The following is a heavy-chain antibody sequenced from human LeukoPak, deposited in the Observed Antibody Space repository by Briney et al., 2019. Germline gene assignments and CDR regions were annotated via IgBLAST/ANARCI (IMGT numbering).Heavy chain of an antibody. J-gene: IGHJ4*02. D-gene: IGHD5-24*01. CDR3: ARGIWSATRVDYYLDN. CDR2: ISSNGGST. V-gene: IGHV3-64D*06. CDR1: GFTFSSYA. Sequence: GGSLRLSCSASGFTFSSYAMHWVRQAPGKGLEYVSAISSNGGSTYYADSVKGRFTISRDNSKNTLYLQMSSLRAEDTAVYYCARGIWSATRVDYYLDNWGRGTLVTVSS.